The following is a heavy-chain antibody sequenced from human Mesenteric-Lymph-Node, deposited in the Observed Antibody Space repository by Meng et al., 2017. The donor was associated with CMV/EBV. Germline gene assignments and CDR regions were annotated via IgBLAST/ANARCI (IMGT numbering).Heavy chain of an antibody. CDR2: IYYSGST. J-gene: IGHJ4*02. D-gene: IGHD2-2*01. CDR1: GDSISDSNYY. V-gene: IGHV4-39*07. CDR3: ARESSITTERLFDY. Sequence: SETLSLTCTVSGDSISDSNYYWGWIRQPPGKGLEWIGSIYYSGSTYYNPSLKSRVTISVDTSKNQFSLRLSSVTAADTAVYYCARESSITTERLFDYWGQGTLVTVSS.